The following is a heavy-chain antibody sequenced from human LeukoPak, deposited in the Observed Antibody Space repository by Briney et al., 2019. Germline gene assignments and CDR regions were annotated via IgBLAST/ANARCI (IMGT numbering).Heavy chain of an antibody. CDR3: ARGDYDFWSGYLRPGYYYYYYMDV. V-gene: IGHV1-69*05. CDR2: IIPIFGTA. CDR1: GGTFSSYA. J-gene: IGHJ6*03. D-gene: IGHD3-3*01. Sequence: ASVKVSCKASGGTFSSYAISWVRQAPGQGLEWMGGIIPIFGTANYAQKFQGRVTITTDESTSTAYMELSSLRSEDTAVYYCARGDYDFWSGYLRPGYYYYYYMDVWGKGTTVTVSS.